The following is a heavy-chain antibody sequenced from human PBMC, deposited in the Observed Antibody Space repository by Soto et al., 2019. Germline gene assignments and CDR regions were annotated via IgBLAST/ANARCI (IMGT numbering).Heavy chain of an antibody. J-gene: IGHJ6*02. CDR1: GDSVSSRDCY. V-gene: IGHV4-61*08. CDR3: AGVSKLVALKDGKSAYFYAMDG. D-gene: IGHD6-6*01. CDR2: VYSTRTT. Sequence: QVLLRESGPGLVKPSETLALNCAVSGDSVSSRDCYWTWSRQPPGKPLEWIGYVYSTRTTNYSPPMHNRVYMSVHTSDNEFSLKVRSVTAADADVYFCAGVSKLVALKDGKSAYFYAMDGWGPVTTVSVS.